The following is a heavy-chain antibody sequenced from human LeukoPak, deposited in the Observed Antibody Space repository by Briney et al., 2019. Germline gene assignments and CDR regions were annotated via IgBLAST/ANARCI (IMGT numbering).Heavy chain of an antibody. J-gene: IGHJ4*02. D-gene: IGHD4-17*01. V-gene: IGHV1-18*01. Sequence: ASVKVSCQASGYTFTSYVISWVRQAPGQGLEWMGWISAYNGNTNYTQKLQGRVTMTTDTSTSTAYMELRSLRSDDTAVYYCARGGPLRRIQDDYGEIDYWGQGTLVTVSS. CDR1: GYTFTSYV. CDR2: ISAYNGNT. CDR3: ARGGPLRRIQDDYGEIDY.